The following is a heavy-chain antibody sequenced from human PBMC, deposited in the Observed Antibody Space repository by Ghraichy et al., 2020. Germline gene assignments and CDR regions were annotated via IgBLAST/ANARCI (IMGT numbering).Heavy chain of an antibody. D-gene: IGHD4-23*01. V-gene: IGHV3-33*01. CDR2: IWYDGSNK. CDR1: GFTFSSYG. Sequence: GGSLRLSCAASGFTFSSYGMHWVRQAPGKGLEWVAVIWYDGSNKYYADSVKGRFTISRDNSKNTLYLQMNSLRAEDTAVYYCARDWYPYGGNSPFDYWGQGTLVTVSS. CDR3: ARDWYPYGGNSPFDY. J-gene: IGHJ4*02.